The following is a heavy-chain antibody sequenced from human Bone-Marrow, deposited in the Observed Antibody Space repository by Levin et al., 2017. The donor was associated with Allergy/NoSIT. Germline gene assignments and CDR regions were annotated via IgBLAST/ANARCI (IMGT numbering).Heavy chain of an antibody. D-gene: IGHD3-9*01. CDR2: IYSSGSSGST. CDR3: ARVGYNSLAGYSFYFDY. J-gene: IGHJ4*02. Sequence: SETLSLTCTVSGGSISSDYWSWIRQSPGKGLEWIGYIYSSGSSGSTNYNPSLQSRVTISVDTSKNQFSLRLISVPAADTAVYYCARVGYNSLAGYSFYFDYWGQGALVTVSS. CDR1: GGSISSDY. V-gene: IGHV4-59*12.